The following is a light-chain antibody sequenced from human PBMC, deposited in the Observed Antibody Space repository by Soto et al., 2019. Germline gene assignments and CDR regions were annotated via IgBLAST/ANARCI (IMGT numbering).Light chain of an antibody. J-gene: IGKJ2*01. CDR3: QQYDNLPPYT. Sequence: DIQMTQSPSSLSASVGDRVTITCLASQDISNYLNWYQQKPGKAPKLLIYDASNLETGVPSRFSGSGSGTDFTFTISSLQPEDIATYYCQQYDNLPPYTFGQGTKLEIK. V-gene: IGKV1-33*01. CDR2: DAS. CDR1: QDISNY.